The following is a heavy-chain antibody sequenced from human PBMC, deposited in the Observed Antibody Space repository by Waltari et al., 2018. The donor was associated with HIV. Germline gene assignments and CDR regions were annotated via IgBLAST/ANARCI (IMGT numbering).Heavy chain of an antibody. CDR2: ISGSGGST. Sequence: EVQLLESGGGLVQPGGSLRLSCAASGFTFSSYAMSWVRQAPGKGLEWVSAISGSGGSTYYADSVKGRFTISRDNSKNTLYLQMNSLGAEDTAVYYCAKASWENYDILTGYYTYYFDYWGQGTLVTVSS. CDR1: GFTFSSYA. V-gene: IGHV3-23*01. J-gene: IGHJ4*02. D-gene: IGHD3-9*01. CDR3: AKASWENYDILTGYYTYYFDY.